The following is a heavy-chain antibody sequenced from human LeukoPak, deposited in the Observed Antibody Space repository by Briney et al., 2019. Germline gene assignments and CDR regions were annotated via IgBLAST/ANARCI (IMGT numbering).Heavy chain of an antibody. D-gene: IGHD6-19*01. V-gene: IGHV4-34*01. CDR3: ARGQWLDNS. CDR1: GESLSGCY. J-gene: IGHJ4*02. Sequence: PSETLSLTCAVYGESLSGCYWTWIRQPPGKGLEWIGEINHSRNTNYNPSLKSRVTISVDTSKNQFSLKLTSVTAADTAVYYCARGQWLDNSWGQGTLVTVSS. CDR2: INHSRNT.